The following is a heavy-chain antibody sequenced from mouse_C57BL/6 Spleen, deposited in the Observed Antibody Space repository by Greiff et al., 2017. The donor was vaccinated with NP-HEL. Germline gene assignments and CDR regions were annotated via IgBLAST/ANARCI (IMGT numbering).Heavy chain of an antibody. Sequence: VQLQQSGAELVMPGASVKLSCKASGYTFTSYWMHWVKQRPGQGLEWIGEIDPSDSYTNYNQKFKGKSTLTVDKSSSTAYMQLSSLTSEDSAVYYCARRGAYYGSRGGFDYWGQGTTLTVSS. CDR3: ARRGAYYGSRGGFDY. D-gene: IGHD1-1*01. CDR2: IDPSDSYT. CDR1: GYTFTSYW. V-gene: IGHV1-69*01. J-gene: IGHJ2*01.